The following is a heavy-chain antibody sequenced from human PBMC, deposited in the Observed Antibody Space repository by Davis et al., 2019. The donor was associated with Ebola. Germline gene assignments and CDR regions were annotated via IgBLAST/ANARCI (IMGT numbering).Heavy chain of an antibody. D-gene: IGHD3-10*01. CDR3: ARDFVLMNIRGVSNFDY. V-gene: IGHV3-30*04. Sequence: PGGSLRLSCTASEFTFTTYAMHWVRQAPGKGLEWVAVISFDGNHEDYADSVRGRFTISRDNSKNTLYLQMNSLRPEDTAVYYCARDFVLMNIRGVSNFDYWGQGTLVTVSS. CDR1: EFTFTTYA. CDR2: ISFDGNHE. J-gene: IGHJ4*02.